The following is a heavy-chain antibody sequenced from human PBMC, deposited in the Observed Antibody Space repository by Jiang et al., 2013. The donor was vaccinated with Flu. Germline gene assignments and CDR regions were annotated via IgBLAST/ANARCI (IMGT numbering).Heavy chain of an antibody. Sequence: KPGESLKISCKGSGYSFTNYWIGWVRQMPGKGLEWMGIIYAGDSNTKYSPSFQGQVTISVDKSISTAYLQWSSLKASDTAIYYCARARDGDFYFDYCGQGTLVTVSS. CDR2: IYAGDSNT. V-gene: IGHV5-51*01. J-gene: IGHJ4*02. CDR1: GYSFTNYW. CDR3: ARARDGDFYFDY. D-gene: IGHD4-17*01.